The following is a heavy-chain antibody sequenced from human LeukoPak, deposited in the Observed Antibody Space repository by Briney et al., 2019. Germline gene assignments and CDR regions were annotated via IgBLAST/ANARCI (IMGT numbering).Heavy chain of an antibody. Sequence: ASVKVSCAASGFTFSSYAMSWVRQAPGKGLEWVSAISGSGGSTYYADSVKGRFTISRDNSKNTLYLQMNSLRAEDTAVYYCAKAGYSSGWYAGYYFDYWGQGTLVTVSS. V-gene: IGHV3-23*01. J-gene: IGHJ4*02. CDR2: ISGSGGST. CDR3: AKAGYSSGWYAGYYFDY. D-gene: IGHD6-19*01. CDR1: GFTFSSYA.